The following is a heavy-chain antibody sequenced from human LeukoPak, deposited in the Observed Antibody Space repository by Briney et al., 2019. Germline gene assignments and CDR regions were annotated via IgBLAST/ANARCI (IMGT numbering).Heavy chain of an antibody. CDR2: ISAYNGNT. CDR1: GYTFTSYG. CDR3: ARDRTGDTAMVCFDH. J-gene: IGHJ4*02. Sequence: ASVKVSCKASGYTFTSYGISWVRQAPGQGLEWMGWISAYNGNTNYAQKLQGRVTMTTDTSTSTAYMELRSLRSDDTAVYYCARDRTGDTAMVCFDHWGQGTLVTVSS. D-gene: IGHD5-18*01. V-gene: IGHV1-18*01.